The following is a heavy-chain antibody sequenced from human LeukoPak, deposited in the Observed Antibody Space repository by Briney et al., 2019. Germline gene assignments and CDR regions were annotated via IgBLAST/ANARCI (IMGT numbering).Heavy chain of an antibody. CDR1: GYTLTGYY. J-gene: IGHJ4*02. CDR2: INPNSGGT. CDR3: ARDLAYSSGWYDY. V-gene: IGHV1-2*02. D-gene: IGHD6-19*01. Sequence: ASVKVSCKASGYTLTGYYMHWVRQAPGQGLEWMGWINPNSGGTNYAQKFQGRVTMTRDTSISTAYMELSRLRSDDTAVYYCARDLAYSSGWYDYWGQGTLVTVSS.